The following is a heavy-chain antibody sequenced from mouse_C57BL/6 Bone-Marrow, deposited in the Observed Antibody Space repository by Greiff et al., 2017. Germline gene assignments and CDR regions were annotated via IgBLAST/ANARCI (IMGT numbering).Heavy chain of an antibody. CDR1: GYTFTSYW. J-gene: IGHJ2*01. CDR3: AIGGGYDVDY. D-gene: IGHD2-2*01. Sequence: VQLQQPGAELVKPGASVKVSCKASGYTFTSYWMHWVKQRPGQGLEWIGRIHPSDSDTNYTQQFKGKATLTVDKSSSTAYLQISSLASEDSAVYYCAIGGGYDVDYWGQGTTLTVSS. V-gene: IGHV1-74*01. CDR2: IHPSDSDT.